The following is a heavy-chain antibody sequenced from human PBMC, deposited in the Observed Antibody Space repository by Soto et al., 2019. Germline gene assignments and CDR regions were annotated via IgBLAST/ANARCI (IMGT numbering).Heavy chain of an antibody. CDR2: IYYSGST. CDR3: ARISSSSWSLGWFDP. CDR1: GGSISSSSYY. D-gene: IGHD6-13*01. V-gene: IGHV4-39*01. J-gene: IGHJ5*02. Sequence: QLQLQESGPGLVKPSETLSLTCTVSGGSISSSSYYWGWIRQPPGKGLEWIGSIYYSGSTYYNPSLKSRVTISVDTSKNQFSLKLSSVTAADTAVYYCARISSSSWSLGWFDPWGQGTLVTVSS.